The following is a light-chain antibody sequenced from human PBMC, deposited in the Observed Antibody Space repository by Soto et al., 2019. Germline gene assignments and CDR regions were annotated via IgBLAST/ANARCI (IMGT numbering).Light chain of an antibody. J-gene: IGKJ5*01. CDR2: AAS. Sequence: DIQMTQSPSSLSASVGDRVTITCRASQGISNFLAWYQQKPGKVPKLLISAASTLQSGVPSRLSGSGSGPDFTLTLTSLQPQDVATYYCQKYSSVITFGQGTRLPMK. CDR1: QGISNF. CDR3: QKYSSVIT. V-gene: IGKV1-27*01.